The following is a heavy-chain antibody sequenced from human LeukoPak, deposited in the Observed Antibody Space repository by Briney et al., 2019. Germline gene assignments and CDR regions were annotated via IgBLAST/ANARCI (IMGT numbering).Heavy chain of an antibody. V-gene: IGHV4-59*08. Sequence: PSETLSLTCTVSGGSISRYYWSWIRQPPGKGLEWIGYISYSGSTNYNPSLNSRVTISVDTSKNQVSLKLTSVTAADTAVYYCATVDTAMGKDSWGQGTLVTVSS. D-gene: IGHD5-18*01. CDR2: ISYSGST. CDR1: GGSISRYY. J-gene: IGHJ4*02. CDR3: ATVDTAMGKDS.